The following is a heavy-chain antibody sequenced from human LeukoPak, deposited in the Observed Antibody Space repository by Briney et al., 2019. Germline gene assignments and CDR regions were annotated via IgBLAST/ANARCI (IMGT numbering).Heavy chain of an antibody. J-gene: IGHJ4*02. Sequence: GGSLRLSCAASGXSFTNAWMNWVRQAPGKGLETVGRIKSKSDGGTTYYAAPVKGRFTISRDDSKNTLYLQMNSLKIEDTAVYYCTTDLGSDWGQGTLVTVSS. V-gene: IGHV3-15*01. CDR1: GXSFTNAW. D-gene: IGHD1-26*01. CDR3: TTDLGSD. CDR2: IKSKSDGGTT.